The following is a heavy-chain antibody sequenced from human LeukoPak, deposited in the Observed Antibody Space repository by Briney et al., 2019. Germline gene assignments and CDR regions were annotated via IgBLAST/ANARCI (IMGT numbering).Heavy chain of an antibody. CDR3: ARVNSSGWLTFFDY. CDR1: GGSISSGGYY. J-gene: IGHJ4*02. D-gene: IGHD6-19*01. Sequence: PSQTLSLTCTVSGGSISSGGYYWSWIRQHPGKGLEWIGYIYYSGSTYYNPSLKSRVTISVDTSKNQFSLKLSSVTAADTAVYYCARVNSSGWLTFFDYWGQGTLVTVS. V-gene: IGHV4-31*03. CDR2: IYYSGST.